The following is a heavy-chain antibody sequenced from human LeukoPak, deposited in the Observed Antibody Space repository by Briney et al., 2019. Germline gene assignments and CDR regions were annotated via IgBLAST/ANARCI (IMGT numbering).Heavy chain of an antibody. Sequence: ASVKVSCKASGGTFSSYAISWVRQAPGQGLEWMGGIIPIFGTANYAQKFQGRVTITADESTSTAYMELSSLRSEDTAVYYCARSGSSSGSYGSFDYWGQGTLVTVSS. CDR2: IIPIFGTA. CDR1: GGTFSSYA. V-gene: IGHV1-69*13. CDR3: ARSGSSSGSYGSFDY. D-gene: IGHD1-26*01. J-gene: IGHJ4*02.